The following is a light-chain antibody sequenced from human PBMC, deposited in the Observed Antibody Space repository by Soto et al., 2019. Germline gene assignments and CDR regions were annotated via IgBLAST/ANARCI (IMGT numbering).Light chain of an antibody. CDR2: AAS. CDR1: QGISSY. J-gene: IGKJ1*01. V-gene: IGKV1-8*01. Sequence: AIQMTQSPASLSASVGDRVTITWLASQGISSYLAWYQQKPGKAPKLLIYAASTLQSGVPSRFSGSGSGTDFTLTISCLQSEDFATYYCQQYYSYPRTFGQGTKV. CDR3: QQYYSYPRT.